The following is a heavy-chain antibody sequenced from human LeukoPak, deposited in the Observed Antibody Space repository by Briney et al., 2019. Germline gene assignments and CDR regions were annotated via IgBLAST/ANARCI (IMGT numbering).Heavy chain of an antibody. J-gene: IGHJ6*03. Sequence: ASVKDSCKASGYTFTSYGISWVRQAPGQGLEWMGWISAYNGNTNYAQKLQGRVTMTTDTSTSTAYMELRSLRSDDTAVYYCARVIKKAVAGTYYYYYYMDVWGKGTTVTISS. CDR2: ISAYNGNT. V-gene: IGHV1-18*01. CDR1: GYTFTSYG. CDR3: ARVIKKAVAGTYYYYYYMDV. D-gene: IGHD6-19*01.